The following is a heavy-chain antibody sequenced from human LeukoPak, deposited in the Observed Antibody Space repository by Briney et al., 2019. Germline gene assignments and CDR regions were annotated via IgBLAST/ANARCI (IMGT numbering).Heavy chain of an antibody. J-gene: IGHJ4*02. V-gene: IGHV1-69*04. CDR3: ARGVYYHDSSGYYYLDY. D-gene: IGHD3-22*01. Sequence: SVKVSCKASGGTFSSYAIIWVRQAPGQGLEWMGRIIPILGIANYAQKFQGRVTITADKSTSTAYMELSSLRSEDTAVYYCARGVYYHDSSGYYYLDYWGQGTLVTVSS. CDR1: GGTFSSYA. CDR2: IIPILGIA.